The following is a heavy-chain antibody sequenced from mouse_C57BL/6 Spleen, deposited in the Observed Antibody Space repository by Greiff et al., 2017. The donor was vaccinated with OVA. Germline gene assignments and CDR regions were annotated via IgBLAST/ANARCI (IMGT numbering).Heavy chain of an antibody. CDR3: TRQRTGTYYFDD. D-gene: IGHD4-1*01. CDR2: IDPETGGT. V-gene: IGHV1-15*01. J-gene: IGHJ2*01. Sequence: QVQLQQSGAELVRPGASVTLSCKASGYTFTDYEMHWVKQTPVHGLEWIGAIDPETGGTAYNQKFKGKAILTADKSSSTAYMELRSLTSEDSAVYYCTRQRTGTYYFDDWGQGTTLTVSS. CDR1: GYTFTDYE.